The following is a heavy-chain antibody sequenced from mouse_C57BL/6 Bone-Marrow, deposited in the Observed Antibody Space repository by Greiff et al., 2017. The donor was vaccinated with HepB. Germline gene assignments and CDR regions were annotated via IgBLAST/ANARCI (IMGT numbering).Heavy chain of an antibody. CDR1: GYTFTSYG. J-gene: IGHJ4*01. V-gene: IGHV1-81*01. D-gene: IGHD1-1*01. CDR3: ARRDATYAKDY. Sequence: QVQLKQSGAELARPGASVKLSCTASGYTFTSYGISWVKQRTGQGLEWIGVIYPRSGNTYYYDKFKGKTTLTANKSSSTAYMDLRSLTSEDSAVYFCARRDATYAKDYWGQGTSVTVSA. CDR2: IYPRSGNT.